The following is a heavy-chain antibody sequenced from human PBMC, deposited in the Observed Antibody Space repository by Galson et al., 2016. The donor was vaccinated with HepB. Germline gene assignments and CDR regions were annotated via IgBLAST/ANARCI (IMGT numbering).Heavy chain of an antibody. V-gene: IGHV4-31*03. Sequence: LSLTCTVSGGSISSHDYYWNWIRQHPGKGLEWIGYIYYSGSTYYNPSLGGRVTMSVDTSKNQSSLKLSSVTAADTAVYYCARGVVVGSSGWLGNYDYWGQGILVTVSS. CDR3: ARGVVVGSSGWLGNYDY. CDR1: GGSISSHDYY. J-gene: IGHJ4*02. D-gene: IGHD6-19*01. CDR2: IYYSGST.